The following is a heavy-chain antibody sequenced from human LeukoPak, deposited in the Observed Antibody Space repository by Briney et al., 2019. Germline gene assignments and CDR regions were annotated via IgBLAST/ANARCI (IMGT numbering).Heavy chain of an antibody. V-gene: IGHV4-59*01. CDR3: ARLYCSSTSCYTLWWLGENYYFDY. Sequence: TPSESLSLTCTVSGASISSYYWSWIRQPPGKGLGWVGYIYYSGSTNYNPSLKSRVTISVDTSKNQFSLKLSSVTAADTAVYYCARLYCSSTSCYTLWWLGENYYFDYWGQGTLVTVSS. D-gene: IGHD2-2*02. CDR1: GASISSYY. CDR2: IYYSGST. J-gene: IGHJ4*02.